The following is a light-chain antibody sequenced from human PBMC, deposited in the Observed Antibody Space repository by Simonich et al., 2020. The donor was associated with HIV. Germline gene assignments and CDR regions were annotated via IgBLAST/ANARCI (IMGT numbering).Light chain of an antibody. Sequence: DIVMTQSPDSLAVSLGERATINCKSSQSVLYSSNNKNYLAWYQQKPGQSPKLLIYWASTRESGGPDRFSGSVSGTDFTLTISSLQAEDVAVYYCQQYYSTPWTFGQGTKVEIK. CDR1: QSVLYSSNNKNY. CDR3: QQYYSTPWT. V-gene: IGKV4-1*01. J-gene: IGKJ1*01. CDR2: WAS.